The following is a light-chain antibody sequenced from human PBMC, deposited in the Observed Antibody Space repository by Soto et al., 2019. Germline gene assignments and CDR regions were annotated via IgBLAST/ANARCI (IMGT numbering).Light chain of an antibody. V-gene: IGKV3-11*01. Sequence: ENVLTQSPATLSLSPGERATLSCRASQSVGSYLAWYQQKPGQAPRLLIYDASNMATAIPARFIGSGSGTDFTLTISSLEPEDFGVYYCQQRSNWEFTFGPGTKVDIK. J-gene: IGKJ3*01. CDR2: DAS. CDR1: QSVGSY. CDR3: QQRSNWEFT.